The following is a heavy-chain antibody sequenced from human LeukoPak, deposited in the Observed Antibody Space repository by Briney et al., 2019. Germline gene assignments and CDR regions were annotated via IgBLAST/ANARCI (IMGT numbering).Heavy chain of an antibody. CDR3: ARFWSGYGVWFDP. J-gene: IGHJ5*02. CDR2: IYYSGST. CDR1: GGSISSSSYY. V-gene: IGHV4-39*07. Sequence: SETLSLTCTVSGGSISSSSYYWGWIRQPPGKGLEWIGSIYYSGSTNYNPSLKSRVTISVDTSKNQFSLKLSSVTAADTAVYYCARFWSGYGVWFDPWGQGTLVTVSS. D-gene: IGHD3-3*01.